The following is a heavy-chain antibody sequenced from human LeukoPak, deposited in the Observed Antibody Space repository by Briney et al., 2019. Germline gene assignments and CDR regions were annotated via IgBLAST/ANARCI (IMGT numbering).Heavy chain of an antibody. D-gene: IGHD5-18*01. CDR1: GFTFSSYG. J-gene: IGHJ4*02. V-gene: IGHV3-30*18. CDR2: ISYDGSNK. CDR3: AKGVGYSYGSYFDY. Sequence: GGSLRLSCAASGFTFSSYGMHWVRQAPGKGLEWVAVISYDGSNKYYADSVKGRFTISRDNSKNALYLQMNSLRAEDTAVYYCAKGVGYSYGSYFDYWGQGTLVTVSS.